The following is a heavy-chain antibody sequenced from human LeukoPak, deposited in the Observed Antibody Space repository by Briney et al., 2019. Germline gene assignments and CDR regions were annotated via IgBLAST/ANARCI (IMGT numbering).Heavy chain of an antibody. CDR3: ARGPSGVGADDAFDI. J-gene: IGHJ3*02. CDR1: GGSISSGGYY. D-gene: IGHD1-26*01. CDR2: IYYSGST. Sequence: PSETLSLTCTVSGGSISSGGYYWSWLRQHPGKGLEWIGYIYYSGSTYYNPSLKSRVTISVDTSKNQFSLKLSSVTAADTAVYYCARGPSGVGADDAFDIWGQGTMVTVSS. V-gene: IGHV4-31*03.